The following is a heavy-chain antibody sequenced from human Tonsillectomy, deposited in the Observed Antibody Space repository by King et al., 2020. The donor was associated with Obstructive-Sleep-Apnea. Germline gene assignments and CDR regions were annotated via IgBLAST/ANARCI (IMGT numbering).Heavy chain of an antibody. CDR2: ISSSSSNI. Sequence: VQLVESGGGLVKPGGSLRLSCAASGFTFSSYSMNWVRQAPGKGLDWVSSISSSSSNIYYADSVKGRVTIPRDNAQDSLYLQMNSLRAEDTAVYYCSRDYSGWGQGTLVTVSS. CDR1: GFTFSSYS. V-gene: IGHV3-21*01. J-gene: IGHJ4*02. D-gene: IGHD4-11*01. CDR3: SRDYSG.